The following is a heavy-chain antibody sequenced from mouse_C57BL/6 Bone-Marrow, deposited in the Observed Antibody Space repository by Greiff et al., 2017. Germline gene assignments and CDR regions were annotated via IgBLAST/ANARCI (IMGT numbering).Heavy chain of an antibody. Sequence: EVKVVESGGGLVKPGGSLKLSCAASGFTFSSYAMSWVRQTPEKRLEWVATISDGGSYTYYPDNVKGRFTISRDNAKNNLYLQMSHLKSEDTAMYYCARMCDWYFDVWGTGTTVTVSS. J-gene: IGHJ1*03. CDR2: ISDGGSYT. V-gene: IGHV5-4*03. CDR1: GFTFSSYA. CDR3: ARMCDWYFDV.